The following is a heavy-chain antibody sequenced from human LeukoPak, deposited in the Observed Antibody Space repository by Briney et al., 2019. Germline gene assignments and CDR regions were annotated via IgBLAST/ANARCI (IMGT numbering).Heavy chain of an antibody. J-gene: IGHJ4*02. V-gene: IGHV3-48*03. D-gene: IGHD3-22*01. CDR2: ISSSDSTI. CDR1: GFTFSAYE. Sequence: GGSLRLSCAASGFTFSAYEMNWVRQAPGKGLEWGSYISSSDSTIYYADSVKGRFTTSRDNAKNSLYLQMNSLRAEDTAVYYCAREMDYYDSRPIDYWGQGTLVTVSS. CDR3: AREMDYYDSRPIDY.